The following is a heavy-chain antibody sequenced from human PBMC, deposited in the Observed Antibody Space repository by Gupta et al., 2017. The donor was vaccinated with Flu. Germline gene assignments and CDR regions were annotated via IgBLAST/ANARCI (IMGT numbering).Heavy chain of an antibody. D-gene: IGHD4-4*01. V-gene: IGHV3-11*01. CDR1: GFTFSDYY. Sequence: QGQLVESGGGLVTPGGSLRLSCAAYGFTFSDYYMSWIRQAPGKGLEWVSCISRSGSTIYDADSVKGRFTISRDNAKNSLYLQMNRMRAEDTAVYYFARATVTDARVPVWGQVTTVTVSS. J-gene: IGHJ6*02. CDR2: ISRSGSTI. CDR3: ARATVTDARVPV.